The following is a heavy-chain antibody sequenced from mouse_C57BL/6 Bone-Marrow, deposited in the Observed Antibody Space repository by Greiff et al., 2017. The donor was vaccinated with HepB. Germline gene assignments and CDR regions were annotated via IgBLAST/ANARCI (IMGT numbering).Heavy chain of an antibody. CDR1: GYTFTSYW. D-gene: IGHD1-1*01. V-gene: IGHV1-55*01. CDR2: IYPGSGST. CDR3: ARSPYYYGSDY. Sequence: QVQLQQSGAELVKPGASVKMSCKASGYTFTSYWITWVKQRPGQGLEWIGDIYPGSGSTNYNEKFKSKATLTVDTSSSPAYMQLSSLTSEDSAVYYCARSPYYYGSDYWGQGTTLTVSS. J-gene: IGHJ2*01.